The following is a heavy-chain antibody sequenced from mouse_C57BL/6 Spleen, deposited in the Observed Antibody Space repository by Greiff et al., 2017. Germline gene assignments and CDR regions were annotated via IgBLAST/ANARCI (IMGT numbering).Heavy chain of an antibody. CDR1: GFNIKDYY. J-gene: IGHJ3*01. Sequence: VQLQQSGAELVKPGASVQLSCTASGFNIKDYYMHWVKQRTGQGLEWIGRIDPEDGETKSAPKFQGKATITADPSSTTAYLQLCRRTSGDTAVYYCASSYCYGSGPPWFAYWGQGTLVTVSA. V-gene: IGHV14-2*01. D-gene: IGHD1-1*01. CDR3: ASSYCYGSGPPWFAY. CDR2: IDPEDGET.